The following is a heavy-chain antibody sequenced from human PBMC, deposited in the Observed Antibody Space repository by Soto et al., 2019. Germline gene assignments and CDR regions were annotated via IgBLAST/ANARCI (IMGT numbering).Heavy chain of an antibody. CDR2: ISGSGGST. CDR3: AKVKYEQWLTPSDY. V-gene: IGHV3-23*01. Sequence: EVQLLESGGGLVQPGGSLRLSCAASGFTFSSYAMSWVRQAPGKGLELVSAISGSGGSTYYADSVKGRFTISRDNSKNTLYLQMNSLRAEDTAVYYCAKVKYEQWLTPSDYWGQGTLVTVSS. J-gene: IGHJ4*02. CDR1: GFTFSSYA. D-gene: IGHD6-19*01.